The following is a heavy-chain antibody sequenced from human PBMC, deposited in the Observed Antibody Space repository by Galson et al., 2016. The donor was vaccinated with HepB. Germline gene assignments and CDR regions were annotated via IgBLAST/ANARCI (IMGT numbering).Heavy chain of an antibody. CDR1: GGSFSGYF. Sequence: ETLSLTCAVSGGSFSGYFWSWIRQPPGKGLEWIGEINPSGSTNYNPSLKSRVTVSLDTSKNQFSLKLSSVTAAPTAFYYCARDSYSSSWDGDHFYGMDVWGQGTTVTVSS. CDR2: INPSGST. V-gene: IGHV4-34*01. CDR3: ARDSYSSSWDGDHFYGMDV. D-gene: IGHD6-13*01. J-gene: IGHJ6*02.